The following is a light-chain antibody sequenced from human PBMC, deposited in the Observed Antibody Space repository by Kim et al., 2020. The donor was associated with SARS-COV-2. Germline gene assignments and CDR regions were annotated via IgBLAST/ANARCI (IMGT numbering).Light chain of an antibody. Sequence: TISCSGSSPNVGRHFVNWYQQRPGTAPKVFIYNDNHRPSGVPDRFSGSRSGTSASLAISGLQSEDEADYYCATWDVSLNGWVFGGGTQLTVL. J-gene: IGLJ3*02. CDR3: ATWDVSLNGWV. CDR1: SPNVGRHF. V-gene: IGLV1-44*01. CDR2: NDN.